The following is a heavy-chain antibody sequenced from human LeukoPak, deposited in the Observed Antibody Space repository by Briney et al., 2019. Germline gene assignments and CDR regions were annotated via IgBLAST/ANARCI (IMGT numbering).Heavy chain of an antibody. CDR2: INLGGST. CDR1: GGSFEGYS. CDR3: ARVTSRLGWFDP. Sequence: PSETLSLTCAISGGSFEGYSWSWIRQSPGEGLEWIGEINLGGSTNYNPSLKSRVTMTIDTSKNQFSLKLRSVTAADTAVYYCARVTSRLGWFDPWGQGTLVTVSS. D-gene: IGHD1-14*01. J-gene: IGHJ5*02. V-gene: IGHV4-34*01.